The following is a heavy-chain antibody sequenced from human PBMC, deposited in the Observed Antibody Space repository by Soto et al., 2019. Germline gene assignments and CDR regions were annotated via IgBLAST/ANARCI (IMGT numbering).Heavy chain of an antibody. CDR1: GYTFTRSG. Sequence: QVQLVQSGAEVKKPGASVKVSCKASGYTFTRSGISWVRQAPGQGLEWMGWISTYNGDTNYAQTFQGRVTMTTDTSTSTVHMEVRSLRSDDTAVYYCAREGVAPYYYYGMDVWGQGTPGTVSS. D-gene: IGHD5-12*01. CDR2: ISTYNGDT. V-gene: IGHV1-18*01. J-gene: IGHJ6*02. CDR3: AREGVAPYYYYGMDV.